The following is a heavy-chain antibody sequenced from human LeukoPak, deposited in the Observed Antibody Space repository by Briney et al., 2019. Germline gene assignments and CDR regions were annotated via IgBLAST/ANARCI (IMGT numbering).Heavy chain of an antibody. CDR2: INHSGST. D-gene: IGHD6-13*01. CDR3: AGSIAAAENDY. J-gene: IGHJ4*02. Sequence: SETLSLTCAVYGGSFSGYYWSWIRQPPGKGLEWIGEINHSGSTNYNPPLKSRVTISVDTSKNQFSLKLSSVTAADTAVYYCAGSIAAAENDYWGQGTLVTVSS. V-gene: IGHV4-34*01. CDR1: GGSFSGYY.